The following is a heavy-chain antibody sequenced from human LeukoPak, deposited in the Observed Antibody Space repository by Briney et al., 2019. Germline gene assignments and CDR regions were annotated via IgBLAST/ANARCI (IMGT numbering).Heavy chain of an antibody. V-gene: IGHV4-34*01. CDR3: AGSTSGDWFDP. CDR2: ITHSGNT. D-gene: IGHD2-2*01. Sequence: SETLSLTCTMYGGSFSDYYWSWIRQPPGKGLEWIGEITHSGNTNYNPSLKSRVTMSVDTSKNQLSLKLSSVTAADTAVYYCAGSTSGDWFDPWGQGTLVTVSS. J-gene: IGHJ5*02. CDR1: GGSFSDYY.